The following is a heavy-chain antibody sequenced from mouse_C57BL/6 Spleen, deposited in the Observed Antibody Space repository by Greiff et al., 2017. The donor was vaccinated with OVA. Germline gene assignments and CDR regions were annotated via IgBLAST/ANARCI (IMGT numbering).Heavy chain of an antibody. D-gene: IGHD1-1*01. CDR2: INPNNGGT. V-gene: IGHV1-18*01. CDR1: GYTFTDYN. Sequence: EVKLQESGPELVKPGASVKIPCKASGYTFTDYNMDWVKQSHGKSLEWIGDINPNNGGTIYNQKFKGKATLTVDKSSSTAYMELRSLTSEDTAVYYGARSPLWYYGGYAMDYWGQGTSVTVSS. CDR3: ARSPLWYYGGYAMDY. J-gene: IGHJ4*01.